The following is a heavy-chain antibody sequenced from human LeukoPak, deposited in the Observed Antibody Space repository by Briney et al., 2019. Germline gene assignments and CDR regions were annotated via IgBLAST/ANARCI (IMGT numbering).Heavy chain of an antibody. J-gene: IGHJ4*02. Sequence: PGGSLRLSCAASGFTFSSYAMSWVRQAPGKGLEWVSAISGSGGNTYYADSVKGRFTISRDNSKNTLYLQMNSLRAEDTAVYYCASPDIVATISWYFDYWGQETLVTVSS. V-gene: IGHV3-23*01. CDR2: ISGSGGNT. CDR3: ASPDIVATISWYFDY. CDR1: GFTFSSYA. D-gene: IGHD5-12*01.